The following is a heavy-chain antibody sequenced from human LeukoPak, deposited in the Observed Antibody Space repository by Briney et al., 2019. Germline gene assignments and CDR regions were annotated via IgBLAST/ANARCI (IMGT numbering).Heavy chain of an antibody. CDR3: ARRVSAFFYGMDV. D-gene: IGHD2-21*01. CDR2: IYYSGST. J-gene: IGHJ6*02. Sequence: SSETLSLTCTVSGGSISSYYWSWIRQPPGKGLEWIGYIYYSGSTNYNPSLKSRVTISVDTSKNQLSLKLSSVTAADTAVYYCARRVSAFFYGMDVCGQGTTVTVSS. CDR1: GGSISSYY. V-gene: IGHV4-59*01.